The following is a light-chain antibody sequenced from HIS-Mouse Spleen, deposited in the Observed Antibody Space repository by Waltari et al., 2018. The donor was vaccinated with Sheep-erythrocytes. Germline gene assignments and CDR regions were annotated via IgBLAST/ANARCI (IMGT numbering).Light chain of an antibody. J-gene: IGLJ2*01. CDR3: SSYTSSSTLVV. Sequence: QSALTQPPSASGSPGQSVPISCTGTSSDVGGSNYVSWYQQHPGKAPKLMIYDVSNRPSGVSNRFSGSKSGNTASLTISGLQAEDEADYYCSSYTSSSTLVVFGGGTKLTVL. V-gene: IGLV2-14*03. CDR2: DVS. CDR1: SSDVGGSNY.